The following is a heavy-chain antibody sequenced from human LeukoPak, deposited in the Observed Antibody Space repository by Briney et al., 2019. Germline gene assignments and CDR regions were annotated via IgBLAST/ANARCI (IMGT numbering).Heavy chain of an antibody. J-gene: IGHJ4*02. D-gene: IGHD2-2*01. CDR3: ARASIVVVPAAQDR. CDR2: INHSGST. Sequence: TLSLTCAVYGXSFSGYYWSWIRQPPGKGLEWIGEINHSGSTNSNPSLKSRVTISVDTSKTQFSLKLSSVTAADTAVYYCARASIVVVPAAQDRWGQGTLVTVSS. CDR1: GXSFSGYY. V-gene: IGHV4-34*01.